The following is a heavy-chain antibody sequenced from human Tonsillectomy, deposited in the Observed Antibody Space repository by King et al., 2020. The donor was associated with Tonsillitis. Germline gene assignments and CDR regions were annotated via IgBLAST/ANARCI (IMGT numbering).Heavy chain of an antibody. D-gene: IGHD6-13*01. CDR1: GFTFDDYP. CDR3: AKAQLVGDNGLDV. J-gene: IGHJ6*02. V-gene: IGHV3-43*01. CDR2: INWDGVST. Sequence: DVQLVESGGVVVQPGGSLRLSCAASGFTFDDYPMHWVRQAPGKGLEWVSLINWDGVSTYYADSVKGRFTISRDNSENSLYLQMNSLRTEDTALYYCAKAQLVGDNGLDVWGQGTTVTVSS.